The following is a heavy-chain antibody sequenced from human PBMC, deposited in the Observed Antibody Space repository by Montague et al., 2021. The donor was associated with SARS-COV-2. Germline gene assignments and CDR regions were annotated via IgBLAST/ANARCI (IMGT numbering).Heavy chain of an antibody. J-gene: IGHJ4*02. Sequence: CAISGDRGERKSDAWSWIRQSPSRGLEWLGMTYYRSKWYSDYAPSVRGRLTVNPDASKNEFSLELNYVTPEDTAVYYCVRYSGWFYFDYWGRGTLVTVSS. V-gene: IGHV6-1*01. CDR3: VRYSGWFYFDY. CDR1: GDRGERKSDA. CDR2: TYYRSKWYS. D-gene: IGHD6-19*01.